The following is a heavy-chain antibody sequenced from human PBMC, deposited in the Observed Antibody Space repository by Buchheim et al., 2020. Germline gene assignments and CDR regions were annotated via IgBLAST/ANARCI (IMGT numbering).Heavy chain of an antibody. CDR1: GFTFSSYW. J-gene: IGHJ6*02. V-gene: IGHV3-74*01. D-gene: IGHD6-13*01. Sequence: EVQLVESGGGLVQPGGSLRLSCAASGFTFSSYWMHWVRQAPGKGLVWVSRINSDGSSTSYADSVQCRFTISRDKPQNSPYLQMNSLRAEDTAVYYGARVGAAGTSAGYYYYGMDVWGQGTT. CDR2: INSDGSST. CDR3: ARVGAAGTSAGYYYYGMDV.